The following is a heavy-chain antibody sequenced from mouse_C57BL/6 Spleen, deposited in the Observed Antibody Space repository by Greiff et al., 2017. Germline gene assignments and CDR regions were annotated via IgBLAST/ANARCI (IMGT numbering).Heavy chain of an antibody. CDR2: ISSGGSYT. CDR3: ARGIYDGYYVGFDY. CDR1: GFTFSSYG. D-gene: IGHD2-3*01. V-gene: IGHV5-6*01. J-gene: IGHJ2*01. Sequence: EVQLVESGGDLVKPGGSLKLSCAASGFTFSSYGMSWVRQTPDKRLEWVATISSGGSYTYYPDSVKGRFTISRDNAKNTLYLQMSSLKSEDTAMYYCARGIYDGYYVGFDYWGQGTTLTVSS.